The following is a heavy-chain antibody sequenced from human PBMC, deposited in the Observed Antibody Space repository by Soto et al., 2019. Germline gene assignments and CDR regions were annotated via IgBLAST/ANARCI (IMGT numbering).Heavy chain of an antibody. D-gene: IGHD3-22*01. V-gene: IGHV3-23*01. J-gene: IGHJ4*02. CDR2: ISVSGGST. CDR1: GFTFSSYA. Sequence: EVQLLESGGHLVQPGGSLRLSCAASGFTFSSYAISWVRQAPGEGLEWVSIISVSGGSTYYADSVKGLFTISRDNSKNTLDLEMNSLRAEDTAVYFCARRDSAYAYLDYLGQGTLGTVSA. CDR3: ARRDSAYAYLDY.